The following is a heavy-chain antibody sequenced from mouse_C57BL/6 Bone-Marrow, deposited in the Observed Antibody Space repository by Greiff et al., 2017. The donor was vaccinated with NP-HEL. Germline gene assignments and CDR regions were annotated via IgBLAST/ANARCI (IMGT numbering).Heavy chain of an antibody. CDR3: ARYPMTTVVATGYFDV. V-gene: IGHV1-69*01. CDR1: GYTFTSYW. D-gene: IGHD1-1*01. J-gene: IGHJ1*03. Sequence: VQLQQPGAELVMPGASVKLSCKASGYTFTSYWMHWVKQRPGQGLEWIGEIDPSDSYTNYNQKFKGKSTLTVDKSSSTAYMQLSSLTSEDSAVYYCARYPMTTVVATGYFDVWGTGTTVTVSS. CDR2: IDPSDSYT.